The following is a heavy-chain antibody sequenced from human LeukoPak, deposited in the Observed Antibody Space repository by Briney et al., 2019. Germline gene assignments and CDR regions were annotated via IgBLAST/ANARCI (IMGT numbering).Heavy chain of an antibody. Sequence: SGGSLRLSCAASGFTFSSYAMSWVRQAPGKGLEWVSAISGSGGSTYYADSVKGRFTIPRDNSKNTLYLQMNSLRAEDTAVYYCTRLQVFGELYYFDYWGQGTLVTVSS. J-gene: IGHJ4*02. CDR3: TRLQVFGELYYFDY. V-gene: IGHV3-23*01. CDR2: ISGSGGST. CDR1: GFTFSSYA. D-gene: IGHD3-10*01.